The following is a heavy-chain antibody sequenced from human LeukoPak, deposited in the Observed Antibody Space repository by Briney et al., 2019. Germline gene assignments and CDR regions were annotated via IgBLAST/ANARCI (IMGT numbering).Heavy chain of an antibody. CDR1: GYTFTSYD. J-gene: IGHJ1*01. Sequence: ASVKVSCKASGYTFTSYDINWVRQATGQGLEWMGWMNPSSGNTGYAQKFQGRVTITRNTSIGTAYMELSSLRSEDTAVYYCARGLCSGGSCYSRYFQHWGQGTLVTVSS. CDR2: MNPSSGNT. D-gene: IGHD2-15*01. CDR3: ARGLCSGGSCYSRYFQH. V-gene: IGHV1-8*03.